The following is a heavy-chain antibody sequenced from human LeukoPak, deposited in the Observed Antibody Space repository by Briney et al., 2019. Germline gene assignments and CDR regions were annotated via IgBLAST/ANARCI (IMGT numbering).Heavy chain of an antibody. Sequence: SETLSLTCAVSGGSISSGGYSWSWIRQPPGKGLEWIGYIYHSGSTYYNPSLKSRVTISVDRSKNQFSLKLSSVTAADTAVYYCAYYYDSSGYWGWGQGTLVTVSS. CDR3: AYYYDSSGYWG. D-gene: IGHD3-22*01. CDR2: IYHSGST. J-gene: IGHJ4*02. V-gene: IGHV4-30-2*01. CDR1: GGSISSGGYS.